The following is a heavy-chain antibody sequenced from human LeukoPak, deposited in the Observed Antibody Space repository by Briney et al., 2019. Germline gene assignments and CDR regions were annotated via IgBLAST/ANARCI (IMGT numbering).Heavy chain of an antibody. J-gene: IGHJ4*01. V-gene: IGHV1-46*01. D-gene: IGHD5-24*01. CDR2: AAATGERT. Sequence: ASVKISCKASSYRFTNFRIHWVRQAPGQGLEWMGGAAATGERTTYAQKFQGRVAVTRDTSTNTVYMDLGNLRSEDTAVYFCATILIGYNHFDYWGQGTQVIVSS. CDR1: SYRFTNFR. CDR3: ATILIGYNHFDY.